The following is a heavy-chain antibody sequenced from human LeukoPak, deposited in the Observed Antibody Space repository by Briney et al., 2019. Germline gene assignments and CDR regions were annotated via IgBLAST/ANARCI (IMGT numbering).Heavy chain of an antibody. D-gene: IGHD2-2*01. Sequence: PGGSLRLSCAASGFTSSTYAMSWVRQAPGQGLEWVSSISGDGGSTYYAESVKGRFTISRDNSKNTLYLRMNSLRAEDTAVYYCAKRPDCSTTNCFRFEYWGQGTLVTVSS. V-gene: IGHV3-23*01. CDR1: GFTSSTYA. J-gene: IGHJ4*02. CDR2: ISGDGGST. CDR3: AKRPDCSTTNCFRFEY.